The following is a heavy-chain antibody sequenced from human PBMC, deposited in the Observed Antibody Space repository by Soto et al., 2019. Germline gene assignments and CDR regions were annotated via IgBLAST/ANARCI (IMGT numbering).Heavy chain of an antibody. D-gene: IGHD5-18*01. V-gene: IGHV3-9*01. CDR1: GFTFDDYA. CDR2: ISWNSGNI. J-gene: IGHJ4*02. CDR3: VRSKGGYSYGTPFDY. Sequence: PGGSLRLSCAASGFTFDDYAMYWVRQVLGKGLEWVSSISWNSGNIGYADSVKGRFTTSRDNAENSLYLQMNSLRPEDTALYYCVRSKGGYSYGTPFDYWGQGTLVT.